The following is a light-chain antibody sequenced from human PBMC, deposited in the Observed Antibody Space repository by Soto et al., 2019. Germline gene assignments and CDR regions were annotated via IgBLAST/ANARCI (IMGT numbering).Light chain of an antibody. CDR1: QGVITR. CDR3: QHYNSYPWT. Sequence: DIQMAHSPSSLSASVGDRVTMICRASQGVITRLAWYQQKPGKAPNLLIHKASHRESGVPSRFSGSGSGTEFTLTISSLQPGDYATYYCQHYNSYPWTFGQGTKVDIK. J-gene: IGKJ1*01. CDR2: KAS. V-gene: IGKV1-5*03.